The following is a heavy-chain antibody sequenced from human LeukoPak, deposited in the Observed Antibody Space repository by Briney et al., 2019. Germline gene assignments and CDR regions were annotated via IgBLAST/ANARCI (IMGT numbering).Heavy chain of an antibody. CDR2: INPNSGGT. Sequence: ASVKVSCKASGYTFTSYYMHWVRQAPGQGLEWMGWINPNSGGTNYAQKFQGRVAMTRDTSISTAYMELSRLRSDDTAVYYCAITKDIVATIDYWGQGTLVTVSS. V-gene: IGHV1-2*02. J-gene: IGHJ4*02. D-gene: IGHD5-12*01. CDR1: GYTFTSYY. CDR3: AITKDIVATIDY.